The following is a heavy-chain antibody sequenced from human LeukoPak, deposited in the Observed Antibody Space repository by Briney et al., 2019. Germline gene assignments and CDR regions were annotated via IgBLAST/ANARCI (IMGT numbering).Heavy chain of an antibody. D-gene: IGHD1-26*01. CDR3: ATWAFYHSLDV. J-gene: IGHJ6*02. V-gene: IGHV3-43*02. Sequence: GGSLRLSCEASGFTFDAYAMHWVRQAPGKGLEWVSLINKDGSATYYADSVKGRFTISRDNSKNSLYLQMNSLRSEDTALYYCATWAFYHSLDVWGQGTTVTVSS. CDR1: GFTFDAYA. CDR2: INKDGSAT.